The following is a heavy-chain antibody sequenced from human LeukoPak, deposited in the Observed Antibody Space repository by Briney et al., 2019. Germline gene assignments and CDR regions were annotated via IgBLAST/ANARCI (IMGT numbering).Heavy chain of an antibody. J-gene: IGHJ3*02. V-gene: IGHV4-59*01. CDR1: GGSISSYY. CDR2: IYYSGST. D-gene: IGHD3-22*01. Sequence: PSETLSLTCTVSGGSISSYYWSWIRQPPGKGLEWIGYIYYSGSTNYNPSLKSRVTISVGTSKNQFSLKLSSVTAADTAVYYCAREGDDSSGYSEDAFDIWGQGTMVTVSS. CDR3: AREGDDSSGYSEDAFDI.